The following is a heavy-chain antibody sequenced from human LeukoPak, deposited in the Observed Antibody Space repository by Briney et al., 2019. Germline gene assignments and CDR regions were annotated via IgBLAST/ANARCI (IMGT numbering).Heavy chain of an antibody. Sequence: NPSETLSLTCSVSGGHIDGVYWNWIRQPPGKGLEWIGYIDNSGSTKYNPSLQSRITMSRDTSKKQFSLKLTSVTAADTAMYYCASGAGWLIDYWGQGTLVSVSS. CDR1: GGHIDGVY. V-gene: IGHV4-4*08. J-gene: IGHJ4*02. CDR3: ASGAGWLIDY. CDR2: IDNSGST. D-gene: IGHD6-19*01.